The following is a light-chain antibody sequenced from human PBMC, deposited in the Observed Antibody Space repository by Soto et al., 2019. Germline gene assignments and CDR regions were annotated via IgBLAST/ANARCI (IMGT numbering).Light chain of an antibody. J-gene: IGLJ3*02. CDR3: CSSAGGFTWV. CDR2: YVS. V-gene: IGLV2-11*01. Sequence: QSVLTQPRSVSGSPGQSVTISCTGTSSDVVSWYQQHPDKAPKLIIYYVSQRPSGVPDRFSGSKSGNTASLTISGLQAEDEADYYCCSSAGGFTWVFGGGTKLPS. CDR1: SSDV.